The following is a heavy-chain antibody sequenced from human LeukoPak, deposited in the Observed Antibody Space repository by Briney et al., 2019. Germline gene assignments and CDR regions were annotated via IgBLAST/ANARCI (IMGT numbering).Heavy chain of an antibody. CDR3: ARVGVLDTAMPIYYFDY. CDR1: GGSFSGYY. J-gene: IGHJ4*02. Sequence: ETLSLTCAVYGGSFSGYYWSWIRQPPGKGLEWIGEINHSGSTNYNPSLKSRVTISVDTSKNQFSLKLSSVTAADTAVYYCARVGVLDTAMPIYYFDYWGQGTLVTVSS. D-gene: IGHD5-18*01. CDR2: INHSGST. V-gene: IGHV4-34*01.